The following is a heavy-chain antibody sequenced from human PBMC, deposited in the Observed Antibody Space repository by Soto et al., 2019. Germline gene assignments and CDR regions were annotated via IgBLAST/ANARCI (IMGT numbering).Heavy chain of an antibody. CDR1: GGSISSSSYY. CDR3: AISGYYGSGSYEDYFDY. V-gene: IGHV4-39*01. Sequence: TLALTCTVSGGSISSSSYYWGWIRQPPGKGLEWIGSIYYSGSTYYNPSLKSRVTISVDTSKNQFSLKLSSVTAADTAVYYCAISGYYGSGSYEDYFDYWGQGTLVTVS. D-gene: IGHD3-10*01. J-gene: IGHJ4*02. CDR2: IYYSGST.